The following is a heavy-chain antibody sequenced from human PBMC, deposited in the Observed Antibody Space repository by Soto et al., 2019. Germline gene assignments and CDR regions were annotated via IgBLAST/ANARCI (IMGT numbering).Heavy chain of an antibody. CDR2: IIPIFGTA. V-gene: IGHV1-69*13. J-gene: IGHJ4*02. CDR3: ARSRLPSSGYRSAYLYYFDY. CDR1: GGTLSSYA. D-gene: IGHD3-22*01. Sequence: SVKDAFGAPGGTLSSYAIISVRQAPGQGLEWMGGIIPIFGTANYAEKFQGRVNITADESTSTAYMELSSLRSEETAVYYWARSRLPSSGYRSAYLYYFDYWGQGTLVTVSS.